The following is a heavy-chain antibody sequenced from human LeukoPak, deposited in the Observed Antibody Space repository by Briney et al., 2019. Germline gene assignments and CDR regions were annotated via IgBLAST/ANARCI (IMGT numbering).Heavy chain of an antibody. V-gene: IGHV4-39*01. D-gene: IGHD6-6*01. CDR3: ATYSSSFGFDY. Sequence: SETLSLTCTVSGGSISSSIYYWGWIRQPPGKGLEWIASISYGGSTYYNPSLKSRVTISVDTSKNQFSLRLSSVTAADTAVYYCATYSSSFGFDYWGQGTLVTVSS. CDR1: GGSISSSIYY. J-gene: IGHJ4*02. CDR2: ISYGGST.